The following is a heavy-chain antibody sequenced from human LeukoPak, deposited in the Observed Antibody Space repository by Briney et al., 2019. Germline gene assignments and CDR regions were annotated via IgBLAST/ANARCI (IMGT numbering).Heavy chain of an antibody. CDR3: ARPYYYGSGSYYL. Sequence: PSETLSLTCAVYGGSFSGYYWSWIRQPPGKGLEWIGEINHSGSTNYNPSLKSRVTISVDTSKNQFSLKLSSVTAADTAVYYCARPYYYGSGSYYLWGQGTLVTVSP. J-gene: IGHJ5*02. D-gene: IGHD3-10*01. V-gene: IGHV4-34*01. CDR2: INHSGST. CDR1: GGSFSGYY.